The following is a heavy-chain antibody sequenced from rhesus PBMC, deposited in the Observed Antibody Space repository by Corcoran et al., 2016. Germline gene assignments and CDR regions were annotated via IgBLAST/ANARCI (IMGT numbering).Heavy chain of an antibody. CDR1: GYSVSSGHY. D-gene: IGHD5-42*01. J-gene: IGHJ4*01. V-gene: IGHV4-99*01. Sequence: QVQLQESGPGLVKPSETLSLTCAVSGYSVSSGHYWGWVRKSPGKGLEYIGFVDGPIGITYYYNSTLESRVTISKDTSTNLFFLTLRSVTAADTARYFCVRGTPPDNWGQGVLVTVSS. CDR3: VRGTPPDN. CDR2: VDGPIGITY.